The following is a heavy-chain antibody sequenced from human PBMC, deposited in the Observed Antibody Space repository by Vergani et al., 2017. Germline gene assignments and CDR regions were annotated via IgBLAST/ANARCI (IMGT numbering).Heavy chain of an antibody. CDR1: GYTFSSDG. D-gene: IGHD2-15*01. J-gene: IGHJ3*02. V-gene: IGHV1-2*04. CDR2: INPNSGGT. CDR3: ARAGSDCSGGSCYWGDDAFDI. Sequence: QVQLVQSGAEVKKPGASVKVSCKASGYTFSSDGISWVRQAPGQGLEWMGWINPNSGGTNYAQKFQGWVTMTRDTSISTAYMELSRLRSDDTAVYYCARAGSDCSGGSCYWGDDAFDIWGQGTMVTVSS.